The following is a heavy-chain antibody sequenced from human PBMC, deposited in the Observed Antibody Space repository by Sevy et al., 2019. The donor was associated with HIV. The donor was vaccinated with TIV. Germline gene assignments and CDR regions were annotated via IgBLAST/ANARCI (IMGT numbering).Heavy chain of an antibody. CDR1: GDSVSSNIAA. V-gene: IGHV6-1*01. J-gene: IGHJ3*01. Sequence: KQSQTLSLTCAISGDSVSSNIAAWNWIRQSPSRGLEWLGRTHYRSKWYNDYAVSVRGRITINPDRSKNQFSLQLNSVTPEDTAVHYCARACCSSAWFGVLGAFDFWGQGTMVTVSS. CDR2: THYRSKWYN. D-gene: IGHD2-2*01. CDR3: ARACCSSAWFGVLGAFDF.